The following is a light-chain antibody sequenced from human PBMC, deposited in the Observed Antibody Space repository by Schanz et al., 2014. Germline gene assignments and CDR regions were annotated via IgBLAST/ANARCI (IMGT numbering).Light chain of an antibody. V-gene: IGLV2-8*01. CDR2: EVN. J-gene: IGLJ3*02. CDR3: CSYIGTNHLVL. CDR1: SSDVGGYNY. Sequence: QSVLTQPASVSGSPGQSVTFSCTGTSSDVGGYNYVSWYQQHPGKAPKLMIYEVNKRPSGVPDRFSGSRSGSTVSLTVSGLQADDEADYYCCSYIGTNHLVLFGGGTKVTVL.